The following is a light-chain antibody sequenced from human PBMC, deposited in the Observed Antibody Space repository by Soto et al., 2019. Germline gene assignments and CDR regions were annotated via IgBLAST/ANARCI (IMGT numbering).Light chain of an antibody. J-gene: IGLJ3*02. Sequence: QAVVTQPASVSGSPGQSITISCAGTRSDVGGYNYVSWYQQHPGKAPKLMIYEVSNRPSGVSNRFSGSKSGSTASLTISGLQAEDEADYYCTSYTGSSTPWVFGGGTKLTVL. V-gene: IGLV2-14*01. CDR1: RSDVGGYNY. CDR2: EVS. CDR3: TSYTGSSTPWV.